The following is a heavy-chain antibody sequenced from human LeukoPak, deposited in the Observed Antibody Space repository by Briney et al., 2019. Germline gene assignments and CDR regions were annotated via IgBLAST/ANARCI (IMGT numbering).Heavy chain of an antibody. Sequence: ASVKVSCKASGYTFTSYDINWVRQATGQGLEWMGWMNPNSGNTGYAQKFQGRVTITRNTSISTAYMELSSLRSEDTAVYYCARGRSIAAPFDYWGQGTLVTVSS. D-gene: IGHD6-6*01. V-gene: IGHV1-8*03. CDR2: MNPNSGNT. CDR1: GYTFTSYD. J-gene: IGHJ4*02. CDR3: ARGRSIAAPFDY.